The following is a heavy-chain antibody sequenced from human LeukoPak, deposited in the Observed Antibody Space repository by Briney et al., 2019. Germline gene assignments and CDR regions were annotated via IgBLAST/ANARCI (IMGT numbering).Heavy chain of an antibody. CDR3: ARCPDYFGSGSPPN. D-gene: IGHD3-10*01. Sequence: PSETLSLTCSVSGGSISSSGYYWGWIRQPPGRGLDWIGSFYHSGSNSYNPSLKSRVTISIDTSKNQFSLKLTSVTAADTAVYYCARCPDYFGSGSPPNWGQGTLVTVSS. V-gene: IGHV4-39*07. CDR2: FYHSGSN. J-gene: IGHJ4*02. CDR1: GGSISSSGYY.